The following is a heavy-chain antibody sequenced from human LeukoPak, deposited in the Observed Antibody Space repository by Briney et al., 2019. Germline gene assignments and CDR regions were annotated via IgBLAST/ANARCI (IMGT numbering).Heavy chain of an antibody. CDR3: AREVPYTLEVDY. CDR1: GGSISSGSYY. J-gene: IGHJ4*02. CDR2: IYTRGST. V-gene: IGHV4-61*02. Sequence: SQTLSLTCTVSGGSISSGSYYWGWIRQPAGKGLEWIGRIYTRGSTNYNPSLKSRVTISVDTSKNQFSLKLSSVTAADTAVYYCAREVPYTLEVDYWGQGALVTVSS. D-gene: IGHD5-18*01.